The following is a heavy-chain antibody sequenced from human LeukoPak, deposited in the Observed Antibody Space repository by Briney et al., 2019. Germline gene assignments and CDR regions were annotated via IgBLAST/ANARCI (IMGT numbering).Heavy chain of an antibody. J-gene: IGHJ5*02. CDR1: GFTFSSYW. V-gene: IGHV3-7*01. CDR3: AKPPGVSELWFGRRDSDISFDP. CDR2: IKQDGSEK. D-gene: IGHD3-10*01. Sequence: PGGSLRLSCAASGFTFSSYWMSWVRQAPGKGLEWVANIKQDGSEKYYVDSVKGRFTISRDNAKNSLYLQMNSLRAEDTAVYYCAKPPGVSELWFGRRDSDISFDPWGQGTLVTVSS.